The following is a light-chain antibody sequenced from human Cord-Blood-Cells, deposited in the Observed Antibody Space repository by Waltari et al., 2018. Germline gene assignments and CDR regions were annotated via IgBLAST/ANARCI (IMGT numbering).Light chain of an antibody. CDR1: QRISSW. J-gene: IGKJ3*01. V-gene: IGKV1-5*03. CDR3: QQYNSYPFT. Sequence: DIQMTQSPSTLSASVGDRVPITCRASQRISSWLAWYQQKPGKAPKLLIYKASSLESGVPSRFSGSGSGTEFTLTISSLQPDDFATYYCQQYNSYPFTFGPGTKVDIK. CDR2: KAS.